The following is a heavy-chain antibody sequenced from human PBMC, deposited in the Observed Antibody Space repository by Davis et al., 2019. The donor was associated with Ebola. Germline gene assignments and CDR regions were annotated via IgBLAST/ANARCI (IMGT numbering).Heavy chain of an antibody. J-gene: IGHJ4*02. CDR2: INSDGSST. Sequence: PGGSLRLSCAASGFTFSSYWMHWVRQAPGKGLVWVSRINSDGSSTRYADSVKGRFTISRDNAKNTLYLQMNSLRAEDTAVYYCARGGGGSGYNRYFDYWGQGTLDTVSS. CDR3: ARGGGGSGYNRYFDY. V-gene: IGHV3-74*01. CDR1: GFTFSSYW. D-gene: IGHD3-3*01.